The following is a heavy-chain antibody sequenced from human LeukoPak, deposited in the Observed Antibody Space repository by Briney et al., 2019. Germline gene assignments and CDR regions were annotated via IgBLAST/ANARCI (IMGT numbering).Heavy chain of an antibody. J-gene: IGHJ5*02. CDR2: IYYSGST. V-gene: IGHV4-31*03. D-gene: IGHD1-26*01. CDR1: GGSISSGGYY. Sequence: PSETLSLTCTVSGGSISSGGYYWSWIRQHPGKGLEWIGYIYYSGSTYYNPSLKSRVTISVDTSKNQFSLKLSSVTAADTAVYYCARGPSGALNWFDPWGQGTLLTVSS. CDR3: ARGPSGALNWFDP.